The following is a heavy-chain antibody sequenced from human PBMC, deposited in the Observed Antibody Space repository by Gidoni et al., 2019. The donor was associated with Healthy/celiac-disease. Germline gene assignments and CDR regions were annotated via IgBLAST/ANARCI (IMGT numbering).Heavy chain of an antibody. CDR1: GGSISSGGYS. CDR3: ARGRWELQWDDAFDI. V-gene: IGHV4-30-2*01. CDR2: IYHSGST. Sequence: QLQLQESGSGLVKPSQTLSLTCAVSGGSISSGGYSWSWIRQPPGKGLEWIGYIYHSGSTYYNPSLKSRVTISVDRSKNQFSLKLSSVTAADTAVYYCARGRWELQWDDAFDIWGQGTMVTVSS. D-gene: IGHD1-26*01. J-gene: IGHJ3*02.